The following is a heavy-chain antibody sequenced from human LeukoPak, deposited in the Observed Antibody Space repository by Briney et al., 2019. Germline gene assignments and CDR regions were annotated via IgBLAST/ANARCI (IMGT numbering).Heavy chain of an antibody. Sequence: ASVKVSCKASGYTFTGYYMHWVRQAPGQGLEWMGWINPNSGGTNYAQKFQGRVTMTRDTSISTAYMELSRLRSDDTAVYYCARRGVYYDSSGYYYCFHYWGQGTLVTVSS. CDR3: ARRGVYYDSSGYYYCFHY. J-gene: IGHJ4*02. CDR2: INPNSGGT. V-gene: IGHV1-2*02. D-gene: IGHD3-22*01. CDR1: GYTFTGYY.